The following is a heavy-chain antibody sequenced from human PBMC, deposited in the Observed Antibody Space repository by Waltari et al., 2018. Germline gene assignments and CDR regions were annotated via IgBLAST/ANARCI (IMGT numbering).Heavy chain of an antibody. CDR1: GYSISSGYY. D-gene: IGHD6-13*01. CDR3: ARTDIAAAGNYYYYGMDV. CDR2: IYHSGST. Sequence: QVQLQESGPGLVKPSETLSLTCAVSGYSISSGYYWGWIRQPPGKGLEWIGSIYHSGSTYYNPSLKSRVTISVDTSKNRFSLKLSSVTAADTAVYYCARTDIAAAGNYYYYGMDVWGQGTTVIVSS. V-gene: IGHV4-38-2*01. J-gene: IGHJ6*02.